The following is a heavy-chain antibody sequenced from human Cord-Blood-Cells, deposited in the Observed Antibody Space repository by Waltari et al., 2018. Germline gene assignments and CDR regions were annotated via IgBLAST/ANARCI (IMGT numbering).Heavy chain of an antibody. CDR1: GFTFSSYA. CDR2: ISYDGSNK. D-gene: IGHD6-13*01. V-gene: IGHV3-30*04. J-gene: IGHJ3*02. CDR3: ARYPSWYDAFDI. Sequence: QVQLVESGGGVVQPGRSLRLSCAASGFTFSSYAMYWVRQAPGKGLEWVAVISYDGSNKYYADSVKGRFTISRDNSKNTLYLQMNSLRAEDTAVYYCARYPSWYDAFDIWGQGTMVTVSS.